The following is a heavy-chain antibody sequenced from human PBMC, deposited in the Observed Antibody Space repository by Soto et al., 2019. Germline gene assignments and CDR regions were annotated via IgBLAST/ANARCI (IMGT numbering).Heavy chain of an antibody. CDR1: GFTFGSYG. J-gene: IGHJ1*01. CDR3: AKDPAGYCSSSSCYNQYFHH. Sequence: SGGSLRLSCVVSGFTFGSYGMHWVRQAPGKGLEWVAVISYDGSEKYNADSVKGRFTISRDNSKNTLYLQMNSLRVEDTALYYCAKDPAGYCSSSSCYNQYFHHWGQGTLVTV. D-gene: IGHD2-2*02. CDR2: ISYDGSEK. V-gene: IGHV3-30*18.